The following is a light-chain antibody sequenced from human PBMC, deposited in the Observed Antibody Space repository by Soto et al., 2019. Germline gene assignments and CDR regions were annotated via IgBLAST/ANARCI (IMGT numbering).Light chain of an antibody. CDR1: QSVSSNY. Sequence: PGERATLFCRASQSVSSNYLAWYQQKPGQAPRLLIYGASSRATGIPDRFSGSGSGTDFSLTISRLEPVDSAVYYCQQHGSSPPSWTFGQGTKVEIK. V-gene: IGKV3-20*01. CDR3: QQHGSSPPSWT. CDR2: GAS. J-gene: IGKJ1*01.